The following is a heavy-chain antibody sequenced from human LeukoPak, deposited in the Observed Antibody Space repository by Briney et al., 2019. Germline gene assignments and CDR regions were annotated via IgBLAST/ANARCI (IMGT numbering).Heavy chain of an antibody. CDR2: IYTSGSI. Sequence: SETLSLTCTFSGGSITSYYWSWIRQPAGKGLEWIGRIYTSGSITYNPSLKSRVSMSVDTSKNQFSLKLSSVTAADTAVYYCARDSGTTGEVKFDPWGQGTLVTVSS. D-gene: IGHD3-10*01. J-gene: IGHJ5*02. V-gene: IGHV4-4*07. CDR1: GGSITSYY. CDR3: ARDSGTTGEVKFDP.